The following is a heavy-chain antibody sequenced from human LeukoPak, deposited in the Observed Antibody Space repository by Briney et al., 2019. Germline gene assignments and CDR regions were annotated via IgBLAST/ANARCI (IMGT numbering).Heavy chain of an antibody. Sequence: ASVKVSCKASGYTFTSYYMHWVRQAPGQGLEWMGIINPSGGSTSYAQKFQGRVTMTRDMSTSTVYMELSSLRSEDTAVYYCARANTGATWRNGFDYWGQGTLVTVSS. CDR1: GYTFTSYY. D-gene: IGHD1-26*01. CDR3: ARANTGATWRNGFDY. CDR2: INPSGGST. J-gene: IGHJ4*02. V-gene: IGHV1-46*01.